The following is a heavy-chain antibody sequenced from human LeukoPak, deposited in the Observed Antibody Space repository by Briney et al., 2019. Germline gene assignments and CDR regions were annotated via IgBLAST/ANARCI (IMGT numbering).Heavy chain of an antibody. CDR3: SKWGDYDVLTGYYDSDF. Sequence: PGGSLRLSCAASGFTFSNYAMSWVRQAPGKGLEWVSAIVGSGGSTYYADSVKGRFIISRDNSKNTLSLQMNSLRVEDTALYYCSKWGDYDVLTGYYDSDFWGQGTLVTVSS. V-gene: IGHV3-23*01. J-gene: IGHJ4*02. D-gene: IGHD3-9*01. CDR2: IVGSGGST. CDR1: GFTFSNYA.